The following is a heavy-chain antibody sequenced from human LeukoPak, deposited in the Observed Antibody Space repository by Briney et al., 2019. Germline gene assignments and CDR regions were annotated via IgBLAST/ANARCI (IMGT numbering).Heavy chain of an antibody. CDR2: INHSGST. D-gene: IGHD2-8*02. Sequence: SETLSLTCTVSGGSISSYYWSWIRQPPGKGLEWIGEINHSGSTNYNPSLKSRVTISVDTSKNQFSLKLSSVTAADTAVYYCARSRRWGITTDYWGQGTLVTVSS. CDR1: GGSISSYY. CDR3: ARSRRWGITTDY. V-gene: IGHV4-34*01. J-gene: IGHJ4*02.